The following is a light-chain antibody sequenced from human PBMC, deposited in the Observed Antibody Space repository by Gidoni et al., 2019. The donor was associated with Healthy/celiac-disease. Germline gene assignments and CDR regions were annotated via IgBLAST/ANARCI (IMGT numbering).Light chain of an antibody. J-gene: IGKJ4*01. Sequence: DIQMTQSPSSLSASVGDRVTITCQASQDISNYLNWYQQKPGKAPKLLIYDASNLETGVPSRFSGSGSGTDFTFTISSLQPEGIATYYCQQYDNLPLTFGGGTRVKIK. CDR1: QDISNY. CDR3: QQYDNLPLT. CDR2: DAS. V-gene: IGKV1-33*01.